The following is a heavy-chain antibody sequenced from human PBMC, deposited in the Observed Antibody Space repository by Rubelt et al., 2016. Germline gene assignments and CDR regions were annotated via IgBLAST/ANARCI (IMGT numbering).Heavy chain of an antibody. Sequence: EVQLVESGGGLVQPGGSLRLSCAASGFTFSSHWMSWVRQAPGKGREWVANIKQDGSEQYYVDSVKGRFTISRENAKNSLYLQMNGLRAEDTAVYYCARDRGWLQHDYWGQGTVVTVSS. CDR3: ARDRGWLQHDY. D-gene: IGHD5-24*01. J-gene: IGHJ4*02. CDR1: GFTFSSHW. V-gene: IGHV3-7*01. CDR2: IKQDGSEQ.